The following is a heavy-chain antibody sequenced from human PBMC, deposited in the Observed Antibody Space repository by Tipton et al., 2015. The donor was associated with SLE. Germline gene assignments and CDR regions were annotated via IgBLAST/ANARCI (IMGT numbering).Heavy chain of an antibody. D-gene: IGHD3-3*01. CDR1: GGSFSGYY. Sequence: TLSLTCAVYGGSFSGYYWSWIRQPPGKGLEWIGEINHSGSTNYNPSLKSRVTISVDTSKNKFSLKVSSVTAADTAVYYCASSVLRFLEWSYDAFDIWGQGTMVTVSS. V-gene: IGHV4-34*01. J-gene: IGHJ3*02. CDR2: INHSGST. CDR3: ASSVLRFLEWSYDAFDI.